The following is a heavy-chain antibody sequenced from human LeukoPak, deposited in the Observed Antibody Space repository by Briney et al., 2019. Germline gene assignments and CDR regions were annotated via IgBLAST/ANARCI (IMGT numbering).Heavy chain of an antibody. V-gene: IGHV3-74*01. J-gene: IGHJ1*01. CDR1: GFTFSTYW. D-gene: IGHD4-11*01. CDR2: INGDGSST. CDR3: ARDARYSFQL. Sequence: PGGSLRRSCAASGFTFSTYWIHWVRQAPGKGLVWVSHINGDGSSTSYADSVKGRFTISRDNAKNTVFLQMNSLRAEDTAVYYCARDARYSFQLWGQGTLVTVSS.